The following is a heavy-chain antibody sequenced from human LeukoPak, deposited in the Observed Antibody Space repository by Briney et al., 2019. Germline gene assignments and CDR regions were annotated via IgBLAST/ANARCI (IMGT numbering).Heavy chain of an antibody. CDR1: GFSFDDFA. V-gene: IGHV3-20*04. CDR2: ITWNGGRT. Sequence: VGSLRLSCAASGFSFDDFAMMWVRQAPGKGQEWVSVITWNGGRTAYGDSVKGRFTISRDNAKNSLYLQMNSLRVEDTALFYCARAKGDCRSTSCYVDYWGLGTLVTVSS. D-gene: IGHD2-2*01. CDR3: ARAKGDCRSTSCYVDY. J-gene: IGHJ4*02.